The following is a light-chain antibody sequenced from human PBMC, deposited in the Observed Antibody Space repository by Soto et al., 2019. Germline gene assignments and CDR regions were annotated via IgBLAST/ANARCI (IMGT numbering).Light chain of an antibody. V-gene: IGKV3-15*01. J-gene: IGKJ5*01. CDR2: GAS. Sequence: EIVMTQSPDTLYVSPGEGATLSCRASQSVRTKLAWYQQKAGQAPRLLIYGASTRATGIPDRFIGSGSGTDVTLTISSLQSEDFAVYYCQQYNSWTPITVGQGTGLEL. CDR3: QQYNSWTPIT. CDR1: QSVRTK.